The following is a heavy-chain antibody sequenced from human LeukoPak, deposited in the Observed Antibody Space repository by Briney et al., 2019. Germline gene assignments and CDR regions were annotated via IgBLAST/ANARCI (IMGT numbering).Heavy chain of an antibody. D-gene: IGHD1-26*01. CDR2: ISNSGSTI. Sequence: GGSLRLSCAASGFTFSDYYMTWIRQAPGKGLEWVSYISNSGSTIYYADSVKGRFTISRDNGKNSLYLQMNSPRAEDTAVCYCAREHTSGTYYIDYWGQGTLVTVSS. J-gene: IGHJ4*02. V-gene: IGHV3-11*01. CDR3: AREHTSGTYYIDY. CDR1: GFTFSDYY.